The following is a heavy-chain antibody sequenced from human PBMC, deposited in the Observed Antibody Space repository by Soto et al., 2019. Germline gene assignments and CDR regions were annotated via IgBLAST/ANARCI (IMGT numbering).Heavy chain of an antibody. D-gene: IGHD2-15*01. CDR3: AREYSLAVVLPGY. Sequence: QVQLVESGGGVVQPGRSLRLSCAASGFTFSSYAMYWVRQPPGKGLEWAAEIWYDGDNKYYADSVKGRFTISRDNSANTVFLQMDSLRAEDTAVYYCAREYSLAVVLPGYWGQGTLVTVSS. CDR1: GFTFSSYA. V-gene: IGHV3-33*01. J-gene: IGHJ4*02. CDR2: IWYDGDNK.